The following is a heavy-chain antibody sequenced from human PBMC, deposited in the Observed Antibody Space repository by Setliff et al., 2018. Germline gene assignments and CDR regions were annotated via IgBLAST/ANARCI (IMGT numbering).Heavy chain of an antibody. V-gene: IGHV4-59*01. CDR3: VRDRTAYSYGLDV. J-gene: IGHJ6*02. CDR1: GGSISPYF. Sequence: LSLTCSVSGGSISPYFWSWIRQPPGKGLEWIGYIYHNGNTNFNPSLKTRVTMSVDTSKNQFALNLTSVTAADTAVYYCVRDRTAYSYGLDVWGQGTAVTVS. D-gene: IGHD5-18*01. CDR2: IYHNGNT.